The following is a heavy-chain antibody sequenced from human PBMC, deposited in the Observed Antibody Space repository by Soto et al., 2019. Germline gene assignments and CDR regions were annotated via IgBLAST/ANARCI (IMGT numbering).Heavy chain of an antibody. Sequence: GGSLILSCAASGFIFSTYSVNWVRQAPRKGLEWVSYISQYNTVYYADSVKGRFTISRDNAKNSLYLQMSSLTAEDTAIYYCARVSYSTDYWGQGTPVTVSS. J-gene: IGHJ4*02. CDR1: GFIFSTYS. V-gene: IGHV3-48*01. CDR3: ARVSYSTDY. CDR2: ISQYNTV. D-gene: IGHD3-10*01.